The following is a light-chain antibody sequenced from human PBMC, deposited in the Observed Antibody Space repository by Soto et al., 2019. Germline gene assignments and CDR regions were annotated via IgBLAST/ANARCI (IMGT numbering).Light chain of an antibody. CDR2: GRTGGIVG. CDR3: GADHGTGSNFVKV. V-gene: IGLV9-49*01. Sequence: QPVLTQPPSASASLGASVTLTCTLSSGYSNYKVDWYQQRPGKGPRCGMRGRTGGIVGSKGDGIPDRFSVLGSGLNRYLTIKNIQEEDESYYHCGADHGTGSNFVKVFGGGTKLTVL. J-gene: IGLJ2*01. CDR1: SGYSNYK.